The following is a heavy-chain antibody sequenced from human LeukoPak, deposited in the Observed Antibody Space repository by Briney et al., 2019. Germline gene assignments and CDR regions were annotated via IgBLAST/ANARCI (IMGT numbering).Heavy chain of an antibody. CDR2: IYHSEST. J-gene: IGHJ4*02. D-gene: IGHD4-23*01. CDR1: GGSISSYY. V-gene: IGHV4-59*08. CDR3: GRRAGGTSGPFDY. Sequence: SETLSLTCTVSGGSISSYYCSWIRQPPGKGLEWIGYIYHSESTNYNPSLKSRVTISVDTSKNQFSLKLSSVTAADTAVYYCGRRAGGTSGPFDYWGQGTLVTVSS.